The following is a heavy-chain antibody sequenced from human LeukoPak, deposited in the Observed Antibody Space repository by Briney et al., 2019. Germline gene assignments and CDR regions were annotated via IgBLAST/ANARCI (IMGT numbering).Heavy chain of an antibody. CDR3: ARGGGAAADYSYYYMDV. D-gene: IGHD6-13*01. J-gene: IGHJ6*03. Sequence: GASVKVSCKASGYTFTSYGITGLRQAPGQGLDGLGWISAYNVNTNYAQKLQGRVTMTTDTSTSTAYMELRSLRSDDTAVYYCARGGGAAADYSYYYMDVWGKGTTVTVSS. CDR1: GYTFTSYG. V-gene: IGHV1-18*01. CDR2: ISAYNVNT.